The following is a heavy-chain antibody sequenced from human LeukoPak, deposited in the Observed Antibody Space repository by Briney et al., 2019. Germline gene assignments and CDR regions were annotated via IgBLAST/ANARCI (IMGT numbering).Heavy chain of an antibody. CDR2: ISGSGGST. J-gene: IGHJ5*02. Sequence: SGGSLRLSCAASGFTFSSYAMSWVRQAPGKGLEWVSAISGSGGSTYYADSVKGRFTISRDNSKNTLYLQMNSLRAGDTAVYYCAKVVLYYYGSGSTLNWFDPWGQGTLVTVSS. V-gene: IGHV3-23*01. D-gene: IGHD3-10*01. CDR1: GFTFSSYA. CDR3: AKVVLYYYGSGSTLNWFDP.